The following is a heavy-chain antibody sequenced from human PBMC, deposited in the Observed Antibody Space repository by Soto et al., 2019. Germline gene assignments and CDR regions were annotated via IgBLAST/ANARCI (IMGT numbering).Heavy chain of an antibody. D-gene: IGHD6-13*01. CDR2: ISAYNGNT. Sequence: ASVKVSCKASGYTFTSYGISWVRQAPGQGLERMGWISAYNGNTNYAQKLQGRVTMTTDTSTSTAYMELRSLRSDDTAVYYCARAQPAYSSSWYGDGYFGYWGQGTLVTVSS. V-gene: IGHV1-18*01. J-gene: IGHJ4*02. CDR1: GYTFTSYG. CDR3: ARAQPAYSSSWYGDGYFGY.